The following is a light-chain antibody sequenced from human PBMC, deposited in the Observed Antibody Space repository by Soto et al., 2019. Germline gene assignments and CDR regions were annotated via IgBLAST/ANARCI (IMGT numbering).Light chain of an antibody. Sequence: DIQRTQSPSSLSASVGDRVTITFRASQGISTYLNWYQQKPGKAPKLLIYAASSLQSGVPSRFSGSGSETDFTLTISSLQPEDFATYSCRQSYSTTWTFGQGTKVDIK. CDR1: QGISTY. V-gene: IGKV1-39*01. CDR3: RQSYSTTWT. J-gene: IGKJ1*01. CDR2: AAS.